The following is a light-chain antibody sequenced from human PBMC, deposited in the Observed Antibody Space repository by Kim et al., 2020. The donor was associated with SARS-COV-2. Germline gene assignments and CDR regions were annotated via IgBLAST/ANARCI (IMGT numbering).Light chain of an antibody. CDR1: QSVSSS. V-gene: IGKV3-20*01. CDR2: GAS. J-gene: IGKJ1*01. Sequence: EIVMTQSPATLSVSPGERATLSCRASQSVSSSLAWYQQKPGQAPRLLIYGASSRATGIPDRFSGSGSGTDFTLTISRLEPEDCAVYYCQQYENSPWTFGQGTKVDIK. CDR3: QQYENSPWT.